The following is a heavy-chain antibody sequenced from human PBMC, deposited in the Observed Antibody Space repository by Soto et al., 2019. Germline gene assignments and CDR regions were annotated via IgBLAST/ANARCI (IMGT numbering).Heavy chain of an antibody. CDR1: GGSFSGYY. CDR3: ARELGNYDYYYGMDV. J-gene: IGHJ6*02. Sequence: SETLSLTCAVYGGSFSGYYWSWIRQPPGMGLEWIGEINHSGSTNYNPSLKSRVTISVDTSKNQFSLKLSSVTAADTAVYYCARELGNYDYYYGMDVWGQGTTVTVSS. D-gene: IGHD7-27*01. V-gene: IGHV4-34*01. CDR2: INHSGST.